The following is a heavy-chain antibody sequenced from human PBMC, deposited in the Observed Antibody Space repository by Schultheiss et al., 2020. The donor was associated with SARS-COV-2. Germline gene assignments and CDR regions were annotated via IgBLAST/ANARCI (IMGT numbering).Heavy chain of an antibody. CDR1: GFSLSTSGVG. D-gene: IGHD2/OR15-2a*01. J-gene: IGHJ4*02. V-gene: IGHV2-5*02. CDR3: AHTPSSMLETSYFDS. CDR2: IYWDDDK. Sequence: SGPTLVKPTQTLTLTCTFSGFSLSTSGVGVAWIRQPPGKALEWLALIYWDDDKRYNPSLKSRLTITKDTSKNQVVLTMINMDPVDTATYYCAHTPSSMLETSYFDSWGQGTLVTVSS.